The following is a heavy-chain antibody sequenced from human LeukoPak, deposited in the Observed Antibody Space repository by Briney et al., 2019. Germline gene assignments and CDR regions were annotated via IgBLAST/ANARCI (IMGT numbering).Heavy chain of an antibody. V-gene: IGHV4-4*09. D-gene: IGHD3-3*01. CDR2: IYTSGST. CDR1: GGSISTYY. J-gene: IGHJ4*02. CDR3: ASRPRRRFLEWLFRDY. Sequence: PSETLSLTCTVSGGSISTYYWSWIRQPPGKGPEWIGYIYTSGSTNYNPSLKSRVTMSVDTSKNQFYLMLSSVTAADTAVYYCASRPRRRFLEWLFRDYWGQGTLVTVSS.